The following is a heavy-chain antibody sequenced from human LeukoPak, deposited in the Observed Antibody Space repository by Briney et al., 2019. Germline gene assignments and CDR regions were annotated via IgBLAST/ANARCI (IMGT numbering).Heavy chain of an antibody. J-gene: IGHJ4*02. CDR1: GFTFSSYA. CDR3: ATNYGYSSGWYLDY. D-gene: IGHD6-19*01. Sequence: GGSLRLSCAASGFTFSSYAMSWVRQAPGKGLEWVSAISGSGGSTNYADSVKGRFTISRDSSKNTLYLQMYSLGAEDTAVYYCATNYGYSSGWYLDYWGQGTLVTVSS. V-gene: IGHV3-23*01. CDR2: ISGSGGST.